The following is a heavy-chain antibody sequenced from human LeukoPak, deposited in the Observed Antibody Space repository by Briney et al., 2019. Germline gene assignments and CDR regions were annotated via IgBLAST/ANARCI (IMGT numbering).Heavy chain of an antibody. D-gene: IGHD3-3*01. CDR1: GGSISSYY. J-gene: IGHJ6*03. Sequence: SETLSLTCTVSGGSISSYYWGWIRQPPGKGLEWIGSIYYSGSTYYNPSLKSRVTISVDKSKNQFSLKLSSVTAADTAVYYCARRAGSITIFGVVIPNYYYYYYMDVWGKGTTVTVSS. V-gene: IGHV4-39*07. CDR3: ARRAGSITIFGVVIPNYYYYYYMDV. CDR2: IYYSGST.